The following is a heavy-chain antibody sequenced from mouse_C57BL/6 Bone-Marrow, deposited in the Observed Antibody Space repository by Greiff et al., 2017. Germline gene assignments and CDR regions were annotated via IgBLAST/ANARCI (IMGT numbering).Heavy chain of an antibody. CDR2: ISYSGST. D-gene: IGHD3-1*01. CDR3: ARKDQGLYAMDY. V-gene: IGHV3-8*01. J-gene: IGHJ4*01. CDR1: GYSITSDY. Sequence: VQLMQSGPGLAKPSQSLSLTCSVTGYSITSDYWNWIRKFPGTKLEYMGYISYSGSTYYNPSLKSRISITRDTYKNQYHLQLNSVTTEDTTTYYCARKDQGLYAMDYGGQGTLVTVSS.